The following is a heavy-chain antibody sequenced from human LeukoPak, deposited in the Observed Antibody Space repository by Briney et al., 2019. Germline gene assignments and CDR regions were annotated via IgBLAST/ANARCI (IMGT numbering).Heavy chain of an antibody. CDR3: AKDIGGSRSYYYYGMDV. J-gene: IGHJ6*02. D-gene: IGHD1-26*01. CDR1: GFTSDDYA. CDR2: ISWNSGSI. V-gene: IGHV3-9*02. Sequence: PGRSLRLSCAASGFTSDDYAMHWVRQAPGKGLEWVSGISWNSGSIGYADSVKGRFTISRDNAKNSLYLQMNSLRAEDTALYYCAKDIGGSRSYYYYGMDVWGQGTTVTVSS.